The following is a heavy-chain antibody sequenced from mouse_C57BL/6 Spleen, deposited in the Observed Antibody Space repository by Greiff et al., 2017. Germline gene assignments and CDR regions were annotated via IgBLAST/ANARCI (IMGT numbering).Heavy chain of an antibody. J-gene: IGHJ4*01. CDR1: GYTFTSYW. V-gene: IGHV1-52*01. Sequence: QVQLKQPGAELVRPGSSVKLSCKASGYTFTSYWMHWVKQRPIQGLEWIGNIDPSDSETHYNQKFKDKATLTVDKSSSTAYMQLSSLTSEDSAVYYCARGSSYVNAMDYWGQGTSVTVSS. CDR3: ARGSSYVNAMDY. D-gene: IGHD1-1*01. CDR2: IDPSDSET.